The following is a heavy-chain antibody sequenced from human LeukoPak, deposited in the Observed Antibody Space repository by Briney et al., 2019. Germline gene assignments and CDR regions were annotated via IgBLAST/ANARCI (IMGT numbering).Heavy chain of an antibody. V-gene: IGHV1-69*06. CDR2: IIPIFGTA. Sequence: SVKVSCKASGGTFSSYAISWVRQAPGQGLEWMGGIIPIFGTANYAQKFQGRVTITADKSTSTAYMELSSLRSEDTAVYYCASFTTGTTWHHWGQGTLVTVSS. CDR1: GGTFSSYA. CDR3: ASFTTGTTWHH. J-gene: IGHJ5*02. D-gene: IGHD1-1*01.